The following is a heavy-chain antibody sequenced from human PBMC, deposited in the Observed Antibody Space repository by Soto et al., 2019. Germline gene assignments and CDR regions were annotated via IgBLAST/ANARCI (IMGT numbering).Heavy chain of an antibody. V-gene: IGHV1-8*01. CDR3: AGGGYNWNVYAY. CDR1: GYRFTSYD. CDR2: MSPNRGNT. D-gene: IGHD1-20*01. Sequence: QVQLVQSGAEVKKPGASVKVSCKASGYRFTSYDINWVRQATGQGLEWMGWMSPNRGNTGYAQKFLGRVAMTRNTSTSTADMELSSLTSEDTAVYYCAGGGYNWNVYAYWGQGTLVSVSS. J-gene: IGHJ4*02.